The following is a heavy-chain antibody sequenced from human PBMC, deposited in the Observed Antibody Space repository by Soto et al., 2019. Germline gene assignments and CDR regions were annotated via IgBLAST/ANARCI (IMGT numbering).Heavy chain of an antibody. J-gene: IGHJ4*02. Sequence: PGESLKISCKGSGYSFTSYWIGWVRQMPGKGLEWMGIIYPGDSDTRYSPSFQGQVTISADKSISTAYLQWSSLKASDTAMYYCARQSYYDSSGYTLQDYWGQGTLVTVSS. CDR2: IYPGDSDT. CDR1: GYSFTSYW. CDR3: ARQSYYDSSGYTLQDY. D-gene: IGHD3-22*01. V-gene: IGHV5-51*01.